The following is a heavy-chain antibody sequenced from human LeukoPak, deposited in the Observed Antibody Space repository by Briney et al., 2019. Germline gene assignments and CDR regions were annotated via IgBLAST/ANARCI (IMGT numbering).Heavy chain of an antibody. CDR3: ARGDDYNWFDP. CDR2: INHSGST. CDR1: GGSFSGYY. V-gene: IGHV4-34*01. D-gene: IGHD2-21*02. J-gene: IGHJ5*02. Sequence: PSETLSLTCAVYGGSFSGYYWSWIRQPPGKGLEWIGEINHSGSTNYNPSLKSRVTISVDTSKNQFSLKLSSVTAADTAVYYCARGDDYNWFDPWGQGTLVTVSS.